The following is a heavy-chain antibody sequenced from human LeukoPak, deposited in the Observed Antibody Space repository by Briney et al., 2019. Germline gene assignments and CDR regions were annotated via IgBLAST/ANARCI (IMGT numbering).Heavy chain of an antibody. D-gene: IGHD5/OR15-5a*01. J-gene: IGHJ5*02. CDR2: INSDGSST. V-gene: IGHV3-74*01. Sequence: GGSLRLSCAASGFTFSSYWMHWVRQAPGKGLVWVSRINSDGSSTSYADSVKGRFTISRDNAKNTLYLQMNSLRVEDTAVYYCAREVSTAGNWFDPWGQGTLVTVSS. CDR3: AREVSTAGNWFDP. CDR1: GFTFSSYW.